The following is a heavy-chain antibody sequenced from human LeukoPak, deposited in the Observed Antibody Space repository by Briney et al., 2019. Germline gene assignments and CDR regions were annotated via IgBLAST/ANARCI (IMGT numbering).Heavy chain of an antibody. CDR1: GGSISSYY. J-gene: IGHJ4*02. D-gene: IGHD3-22*01. CDR3: ARLPLYYYDSSDYKGY. V-gene: IGHV4-59*12. Sequence: SETLPLTCTVSGGSISSYYWSWIRQPPGKGLEWIGYIYYSGSTNYNPSLKSRVTISVDTSKNQFSLKLSSVTAADTAVYYCARLPLYYYDSSDYKGYWGQGTLVTVSS. CDR2: IYYSGST.